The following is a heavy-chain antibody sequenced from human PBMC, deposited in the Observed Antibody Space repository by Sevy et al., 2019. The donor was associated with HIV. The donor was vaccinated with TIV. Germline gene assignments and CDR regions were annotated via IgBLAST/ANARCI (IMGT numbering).Heavy chain of an antibody. J-gene: IGHJ3*02. CDR2: IYYSGST. CDR3: VRDPSLYNWNYLGAFDI. CDR1: GGSISSGGYY. Sequence: TLSLTCTVSGGSISSGGYYWSWIRQHPGKGLEWIGYIYYSGSTYYNPSLKSRVTISVDTSENQFSLKLSSVTAADTAVYYDVRDPSLYNWNYLGAFDIWGQGTMVTVSS. D-gene: IGHD1-7*01. V-gene: IGHV4-31*03.